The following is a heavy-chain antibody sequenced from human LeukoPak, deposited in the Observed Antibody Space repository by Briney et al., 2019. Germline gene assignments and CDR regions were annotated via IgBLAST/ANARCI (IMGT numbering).Heavy chain of an antibody. D-gene: IGHD3-16*01. CDR2: ISGSGGST. J-gene: IGHJ4*02. CDR1: GFTFSSYA. CDR3: AKHFVTFGGVITPFDY. V-gene: IGHV3-23*01. Sequence: GGSLRLSCAASGFTFSSYAMSWVRQAPGKGLEWVSAISGSGGSTYYADSVKGRFTISRDNSKNTLYLQMNSLRAEDTAVYYCAKHFVTFGGVITPFDYWGQGTLVTVSS.